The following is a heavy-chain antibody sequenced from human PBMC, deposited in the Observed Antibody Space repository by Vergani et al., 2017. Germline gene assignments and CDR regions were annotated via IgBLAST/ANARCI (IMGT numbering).Heavy chain of an antibody. J-gene: IGHJ4*02. CDR1: GGSISSSSSY. D-gene: IGHD3-22*01. Sequence: QLQLQESGPGLVKPSETLSLTCTVSGGSISSSSSYWGWIRQPPGKGLEWIGSIYYSGSTYYNPSLKSRVTISVDTSKNQFSLKLSSVTAADTAVYYCARLVYYYDSSGYSIYYFDYWGQGTLVTVSS. V-gene: IGHV4-39*07. CDR3: ARLVYYYDSSGYSIYYFDY. CDR2: IYYSGST.